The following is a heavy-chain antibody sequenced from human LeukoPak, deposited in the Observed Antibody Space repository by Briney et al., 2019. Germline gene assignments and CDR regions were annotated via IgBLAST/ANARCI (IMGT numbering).Heavy chain of an antibody. CDR1: GYTFTGYY. D-gene: IGHD5-12*01. CDR3: ASYVDIVATGKGSGY. CDR2: INPNSGGT. Sequence: ASVKVSCKASGYTFTGYYMHWVRQAPGQGLEWMGWINPNSGGTNYAQKFQGRVTMTRDTSISTAYMELSRLRSDDTAVYYCASYVDIVATGKGSGYWGQGTLVTVSS. V-gene: IGHV1-2*02. J-gene: IGHJ4*02.